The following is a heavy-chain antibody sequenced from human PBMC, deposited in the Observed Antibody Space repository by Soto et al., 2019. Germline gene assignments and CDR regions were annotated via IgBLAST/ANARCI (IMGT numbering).Heavy chain of an antibody. J-gene: IGHJ6*02. CDR1: GGSISSYY. Sequence: SETLSLTCTVSGGSISSYYRSWIRQPPGKGLEWIGYIYYSGSTNYNPSLKSRVTISVDTSKNQFSLKLSSVTAADTAVYYCARDGLLDYDILTGYYKGLAYYGMDVWGQGTTVTVSS. CDR2: IYYSGST. V-gene: IGHV4-59*01. D-gene: IGHD3-9*01. CDR3: ARDGLLDYDILTGYYKGLAYYGMDV.